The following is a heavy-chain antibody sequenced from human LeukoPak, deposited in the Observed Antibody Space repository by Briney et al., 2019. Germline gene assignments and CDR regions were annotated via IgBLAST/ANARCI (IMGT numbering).Heavy chain of an antibody. CDR1: GGSLSPYY. Sequence: PSETLSLTCTVSGGSLSPYYWSWIRQPPGKGLEWIGYIYYSGSTNYNPSLKSRVTISIDTSKNQFSLKLSSVTAADTAVYFCARNFPGVGCSGGSCYDYWGQGTLVTVSS. CDR2: IYYSGST. D-gene: IGHD2-15*01. CDR3: ARNFPGVGCSGGSCYDY. J-gene: IGHJ4*02. V-gene: IGHV4-59*12.